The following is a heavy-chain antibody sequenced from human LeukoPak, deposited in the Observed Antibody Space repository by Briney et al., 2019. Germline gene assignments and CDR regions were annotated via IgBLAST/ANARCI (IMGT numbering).Heavy chain of an antibody. Sequence: PGGSLRLSCAASGFTFSSYGMHWVRQAPGKGLEWVAFIRYDGSNKYYADSVKGRFTISRDNSKNTLYLQMNSLRAEDTAVYYCANGDYYGFPTADYWGQGTLVTASS. CDR2: IRYDGSNK. J-gene: IGHJ4*02. CDR3: ANGDYYGFPTADY. D-gene: IGHD3-10*01. CDR1: GFTFSSYG. V-gene: IGHV3-30*02.